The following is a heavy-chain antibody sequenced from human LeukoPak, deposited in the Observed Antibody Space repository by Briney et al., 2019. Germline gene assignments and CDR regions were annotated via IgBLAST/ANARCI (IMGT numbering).Heavy chain of an antibody. CDR3: ATYRRGYHDSSESYYFDY. J-gene: IGHJ4*02. Sequence: GGSLRLSCAASGFTFSRFAMSWVRQATGKGLEWVSGISGSGDSTYYADSVKGRFTISRDNSKNTLYLQMNGLRAEDTAVYYCATYRRGYHDSSESYYFDYWGQGTLVTVSS. V-gene: IGHV3-23*01. CDR1: GFTFSRFA. CDR2: ISGSGDST. D-gene: IGHD3-22*01.